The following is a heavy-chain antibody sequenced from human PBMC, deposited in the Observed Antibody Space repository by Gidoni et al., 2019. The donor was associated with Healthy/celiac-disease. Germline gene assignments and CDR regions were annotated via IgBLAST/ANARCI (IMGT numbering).Heavy chain of an antibody. Sequence: QVQLVESGGGVVQPGRSLRLSCAASGFTFSSYGMHWVRQAPGKGLEWVAVIWYDGSNKYYADSVKGRFTISRDNSKNTLYLQMNSLRAEDTAVYYCARDPPDDYYYYGMDVWGQGTTVTVSS. V-gene: IGHV3-33*01. J-gene: IGHJ6*02. CDR3: ARDPPDDYYYYGMDV. CDR2: IWYDGSNK. CDR1: GFTFSSYG.